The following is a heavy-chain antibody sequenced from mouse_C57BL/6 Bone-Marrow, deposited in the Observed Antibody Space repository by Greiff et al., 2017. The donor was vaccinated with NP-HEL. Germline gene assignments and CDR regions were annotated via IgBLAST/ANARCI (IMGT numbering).Heavy chain of an antibody. CDR1: GYSITSGYY. CDR3: ARVGYFDV. CDR2: ISYDGSN. J-gene: IGHJ1*03. V-gene: IGHV3-6*01. Sequence: EVKLVESGPGLVKPSQSLSLTCSVTGYSITSGYYWNWIRQFPGNKLEWMGYISYDGSNNYNPSLKNRISITRDTSKNQFFLKLNSVTTEDTATYYCARVGYFDVWGTGTTVTVSS.